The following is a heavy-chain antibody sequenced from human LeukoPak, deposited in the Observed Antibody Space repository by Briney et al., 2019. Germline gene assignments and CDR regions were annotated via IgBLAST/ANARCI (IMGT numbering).Heavy chain of an antibody. Sequence: GGSLRLSCPASGFTFTSYAMNWVRQAPGKGLEWVSAINSNGGSTYYADSVKGRFTISRDNSKNTLYLQMNSLRAEDTAVYYCAREPVWFGELDWGQGTLVTVSS. CDR1: GFTFTSYA. CDR2: INSNGGST. D-gene: IGHD3-10*01. V-gene: IGHV3-23*01. CDR3: AREPVWFGELD. J-gene: IGHJ4*02.